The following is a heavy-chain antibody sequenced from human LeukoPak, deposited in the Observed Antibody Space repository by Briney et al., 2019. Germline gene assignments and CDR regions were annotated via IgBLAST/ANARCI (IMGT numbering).Heavy chain of an antibody. CDR3: ARGSPTPNSRYFDL. Sequence: PGGSLRLSCEASEFTLKDYWMHWVRQGPGKGLVWVSRINSDGSSASYAVSVKGRFTISRDNAKNTLYLQMNSLRAEDTAVYYCARGSPTPNSRYFDLWGRGTLVTVSS. J-gene: IGHJ2*01. D-gene: IGHD4-11*01. CDR2: INSDGSSA. V-gene: IGHV3-74*01. CDR1: EFTLKDYW.